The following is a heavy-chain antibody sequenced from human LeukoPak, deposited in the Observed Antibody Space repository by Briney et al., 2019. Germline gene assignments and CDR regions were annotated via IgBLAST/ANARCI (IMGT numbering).Heavy chain of an antibody. Sequence: PSETLSLNCTVSGGSISSGGYYWSWIRQHPGKGLEWIGYIYYSGSTYYNPSLKSRVTISVDTSKNQFSLKLSSVTAADTAVYYCASFLMVRGVIIMDYWGQGTLVTVSS. D-gene: IGHD3-10*01. CDR1: GGSISSGGYY. V-gene: IGHV4-31*03. CDR2: IYYSGST. CDR3: ASFLMVRGVIIMDY. J-gene: IGHJ4*02.